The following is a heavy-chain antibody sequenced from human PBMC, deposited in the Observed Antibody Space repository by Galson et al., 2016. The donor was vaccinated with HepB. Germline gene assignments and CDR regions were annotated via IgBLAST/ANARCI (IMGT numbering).Heavy chain of an antibody. J-gene: IGHJ3*02. D-gene: IGHD3-3*01. V-gene: IGHV3-64D*08. CDR1: GFTFSSYA. CDR3: VKDQSITIFGVVTGDAFDI. Sequence: SLRLSCAASGFTFSSYAMHWVRQAPGKGLEYVSAISSNGGSTYYADSVKGRFTIYRDNSKNTLYLQMSSLRAEDTAVYYCVKDQSITIFGVVTGDAFDIWGQGTMVTVSS. CDR2: ISSNGGST.